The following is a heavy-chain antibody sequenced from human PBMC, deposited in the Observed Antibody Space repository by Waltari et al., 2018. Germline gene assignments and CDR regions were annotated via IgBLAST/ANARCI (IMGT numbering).Heavy chain of an antibody. V-gene: IGHV4-34*01. Sequence: QVQLQQWGAGLLKPSETLSLTCAVYGGSFSGYYWSWIRQPPGKGLEWIGEINHSGSTNYNPSLKGRVTISVDTSKNQFSLKLSSVTAADTAVYYCASLRPAMVKRRWFDPWGQGTLVTVSS. J-gene: IGHJ5*02. CDR2: INHSGST. CDR1: GGSFSGYY. CDR3: ASLRPAMVKRRWFDP. D-gene: IGHD5-18*01.